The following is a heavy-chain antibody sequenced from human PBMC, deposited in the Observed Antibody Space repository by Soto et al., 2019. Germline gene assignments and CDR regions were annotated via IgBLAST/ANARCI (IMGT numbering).Heavy chain of an antibody. CDR2: IDGTGDST. CDR1: GLTFSNYG. V-gene: IGHV3-23*01. CDR3: VGGLDY. J-gene: IGHJ4*02. Sequence: EVQLLESGGGLVQPGRSLRLSCAASGLTFSNYGMKWVRQAPGKGLEWVSGIDGTGDSTYYADSVKGRFTISRDNSKNTLYLQMNSLRAEDTAIYYCVGGLDYWGQGTLVTVSS.